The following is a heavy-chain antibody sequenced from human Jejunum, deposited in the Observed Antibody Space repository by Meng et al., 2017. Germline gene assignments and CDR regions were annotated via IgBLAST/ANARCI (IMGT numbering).Heavy chain of an antibody. Sequence: QVQLQESGPGLVKPSGTPSLTCAVSGGYINKENWWSWVRQSPERGLEWIGEIYNGGNTNYNPSLNRRVTMSVDESTNQMSLKLTSVTAADTAVYYCVRGEFAMLARFDFWGQGILVTVSS. CDR1: GGYINKENW. J-gene: IGHJ4*02. D-gene: IGHD2-2*01. CDR2: IYNGGNT. CDR3: VRGEFAMLARFDF. V-gene: IGHV4-4*02.